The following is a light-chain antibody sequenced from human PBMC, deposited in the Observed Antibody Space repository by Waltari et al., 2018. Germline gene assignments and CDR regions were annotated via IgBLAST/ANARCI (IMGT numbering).Light chain of an antibody. CDR3: GTWDSSLSDVV. J-gene: IGLJ2*01. Sequence: QSVLTQPPSVSAAPGQKVTISCSGSNSNIGNKDVSWYQQFPGTAPKLRIYDNAKRPSGIPDRSDGSKSGTSATLGITGLQTGDEADYYCGTWDSSLSDVVFGGGTKLTVL. CDR2: DNA. V-gene: IGLV1-51*01. CDR1: NSNIGNKD.